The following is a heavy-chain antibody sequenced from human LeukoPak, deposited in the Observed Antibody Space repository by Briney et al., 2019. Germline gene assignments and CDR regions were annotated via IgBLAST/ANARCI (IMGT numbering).Heavy chain of an antibody. CDR1: GGTFSSYA. D-gene: IGHD2-2*01. V-gene: IGHV1-69*13. Sequence: VASVKVSCKGSGGTFSSYAISWVRQAPGQGLEWMGGIIPIFGTADYAQKFQGRVTITADESTSTAYMELSSLRSEDTAVYYCARIRYCSSTSCYAGSLDYWGQGTLVTVSS. CDR2: IIPIFGTA. CDR3: ARIRYCSSTSCYAGSLDY. J-gene: IGHJ4*02.